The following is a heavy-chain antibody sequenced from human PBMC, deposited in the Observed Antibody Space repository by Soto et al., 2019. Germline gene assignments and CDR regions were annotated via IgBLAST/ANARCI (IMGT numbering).Heavy chain of an antibody. Sequence: PGGSLRLSCAASGLTFSSFSFNWVRQAPGKGLEWVSFILSSSGSIYYADSVKGRFTISRDNAKNSLYLQMNSLRAEDTAVYYCARDAAVDPYNWFDPWGQGTLVTVSS. CDR2: ILSSSGSI. CDR3: ARDAAVDPYNWFDP. D-gene: IGHD6-19*01. CDR1: GLTFSSFS. V-gene: IGHV3-21*04. J-gene: IGHJ5*02.